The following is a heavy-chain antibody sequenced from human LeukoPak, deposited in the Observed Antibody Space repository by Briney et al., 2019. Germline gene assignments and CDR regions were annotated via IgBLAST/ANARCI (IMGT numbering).Heavy chain of an antibody. CDR2: ISGSGGST. Sequence: GGSLRLSCAASGFTFINYGMTWVRQAPGKGLEWVSAISGSGGSTYYADSVKGRFTISRDNSKNTLYLQMNSLRAEDTAVYYCAKDPHIVVVPATPDDWFDPWGQGTLVTVSS. D-gene: IGHD2-2*01. V-gene: IGHV3-23*01. J-gene: IGHJ5*02. CDR1: GFTFINYG. CDR3: AKDPHIVVVPATPDDWFDP.